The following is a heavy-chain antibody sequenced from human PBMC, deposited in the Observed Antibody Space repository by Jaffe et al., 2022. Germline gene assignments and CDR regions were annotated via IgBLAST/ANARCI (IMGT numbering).Heavy chain of an antibody. CDR1: GGSFSGYY. Sequence: QVQLQQWGAGLLKPSETLSLTCAVYGGSFSGYYWSWIRQPPGKGLEWIGEINHSGSTNYNPSLKSRVTISVDTSKNQFSLKLSSVTAADTAVYYCARGSGYSSGWYNYWGQGTLVTVSS. D-gene: IGHD6-19*01. V-gene: IGHV4-34*01. J-gene: IGHJ4*02. CDR3: ARGSGYSSGWYNY. CDR2: INHSGST.